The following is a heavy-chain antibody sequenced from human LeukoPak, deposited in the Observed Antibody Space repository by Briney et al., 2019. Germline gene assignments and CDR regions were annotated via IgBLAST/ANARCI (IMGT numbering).Heavy chain of an antibody. CDR3: ARDYDWAFDF. Sequence: SGRSLRLSCAASGFIFSSYAMHWVRQAPGKGLEWIAYINHNGEAIYYPDFVKGRFIISRDNAKKSLFLQMNDLRDEDTAVYYCARDYDWAFDFWGQGTRVTVSS. D-gene: IGHD3-9*01. J-gene: IGHJ4*02. CDR1: GFIFSSYA. CDR2: INHNGEAI. V-gene: IGHV3-48*02.